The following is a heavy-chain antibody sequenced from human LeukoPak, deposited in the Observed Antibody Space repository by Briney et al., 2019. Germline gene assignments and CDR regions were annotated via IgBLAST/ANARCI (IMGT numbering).Heavy chain of an antibody. D-gene: IGHD5-18*01. Sequence: PGGSLRLSCAASGFTFSSYWMGWVRQAPGKGLEWVANIMQDGSEKYYVDSVKGRFTISRDNAKNSLYLQMSSLRAEDTAVYYCARADTTMVDPYIDYWGQGTLVTVSS. J-gene: IGHJ4*02. CDR1: GFTFSSYW. CDR3: ARADTTMVDPYIDY. CDR2: IMQDGSEK. V-gene: IGHV3-7*01.